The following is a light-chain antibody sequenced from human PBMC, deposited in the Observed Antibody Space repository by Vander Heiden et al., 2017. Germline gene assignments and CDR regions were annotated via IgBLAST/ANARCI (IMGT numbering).Light chain of an antibody. CDR1: SSDVGAYDY. CDR3: SSYAGSNNLV. V-gene: IGLV2-8*01. CDR2: EVT. J-gene: IGLJ3*02. Sequence: QSALTQPPSASGSPGQSVTISCTGTSSDVGAYDYVTWYQQHPSKAPKLMIYEVTQRPSGVPDRFSGSKSGNTASLTVSGLQAEDEADYFCSSYAGSNNLVFGGGTKLTVV.